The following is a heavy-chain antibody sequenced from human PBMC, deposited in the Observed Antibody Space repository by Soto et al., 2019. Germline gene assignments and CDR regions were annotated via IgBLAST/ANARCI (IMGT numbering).Heavy chain of an antibody. CDR1: GFTFNSLS. CDR3: AREPYGDSQYFDY. CDR2: ISFDGRVT. J-gene: IGHJ4*02. D-gene: IGHD2-21*02. V-gene: IGHV3-30*04. Sequence: QVHLVESGGGMVQPGTSLRLSCTASGFTFNSLSLHWVRQRPDKGLEWVAVISFDGRVTYYADFVKGRFTVSRDNSKNTLYLQVNSLRAEDPAVYYCAREPYGDSQYFDYWGQGTLVTVSS.